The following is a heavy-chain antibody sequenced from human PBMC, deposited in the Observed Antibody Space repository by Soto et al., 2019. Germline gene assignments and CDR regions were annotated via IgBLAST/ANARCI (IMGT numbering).Heavy chain of an antibody. J-gene: IGHJ5*02. V-gene: IGHV4-59*01. D-gene: IGHD1-26*01. CDR1: GGSISTYY. Sequence: QVQLQESGPGLVKPSETLSLTCTVSGGSISTYYWSWIRQPPGKGLEWIGYIYYSGTTNYNPSLKSRVTISVDTSKNQFSLKLSPVTAADTAVYYCARGKYSGSYYDWFDPWGQGTLVTVSS. CDR3: ARGKYSGSYYDWFDP. CDR2: IYYSGTT.